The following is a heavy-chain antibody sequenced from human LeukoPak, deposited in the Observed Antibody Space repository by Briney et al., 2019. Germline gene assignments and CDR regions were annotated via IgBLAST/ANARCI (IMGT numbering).Heavy chain of an antibody. V-gene: IGHV3-11*04. Sequence: AGSLRLSCAASGFTFSDYHMTWIRQAPGKVLEWASYISNSDDSINYADSVSGRFTISRDNAKSSVYLQMNSLRVEDTAVYYCARAPAVYFFYIDVWGEGTTVTVSS. CDR2: ISNSDDSI. J-gene: IGHJ6*03. CDR1: GFTFSDYH. CDR3: ARAPAVYFFYIDV.